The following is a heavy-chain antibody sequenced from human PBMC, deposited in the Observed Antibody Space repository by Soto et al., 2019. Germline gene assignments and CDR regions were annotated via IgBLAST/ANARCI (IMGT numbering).Heavy chain of an antibody. J-gene: IGHJ6*02. D-gene: IGHD2-2*02. CDR1: GFTFSNYG. V-gene: IGHV3-33*01. CDR3: ARDPYTHCSSTSCYTAYYYYYGIDV. Sequence: QVQLVESGGGVVQPGRSLRLSCAASGFTFSNYGMHWVRQAPGKGLEWVAIIWYDGSNKYYADSVTGRFTISRDNSKNTLYLQMNSLRADDTAVYYCARDPYTHCSSTSCYTAYYYYYGIDVWGPGTTVTVSS. CDR2: IWYDGSNK.